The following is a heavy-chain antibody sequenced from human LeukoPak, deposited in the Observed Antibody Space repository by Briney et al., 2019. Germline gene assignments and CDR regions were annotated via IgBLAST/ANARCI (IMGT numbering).Heavy chain of an antibody. V-gene: IGHV4-59*01. CDR2: IYYSGST. CDR1: GGSISSYY. Sequence: SETLSLTCTVSGGSISSYYWSWIRQPPGKGLEWLGYIYYSGSTNYNPSLKSRVTISVDTSKNQFSLKLSSVTAADTAVYYCARGSPYYYDSSGYLEYAFDIWGQGTMVTVSS. J-gene: IGHJ3*02. D-gene: IGHD3-22*01. CDR3: ARGSPYYYDSSGYLEYAFDI.